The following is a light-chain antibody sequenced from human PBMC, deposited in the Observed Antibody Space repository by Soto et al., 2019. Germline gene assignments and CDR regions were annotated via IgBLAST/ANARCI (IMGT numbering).Light chain of an antibody. CDR1: QGISSS. Sequence: DIQMTQSPSSLSASVGDRVTITCRASQGISSSLAWYQHKPGKVPELLIYAASTLHSGVPSRFSGSGSGTDFTVTIISRQPEEVATYYCQEYYSPPFTFGPGTKVNFK. V-gene: IGKV1-27*01. J-gene: IGKJ3*01. CDR3: QEYYSPPFT. CDR2: AAS.